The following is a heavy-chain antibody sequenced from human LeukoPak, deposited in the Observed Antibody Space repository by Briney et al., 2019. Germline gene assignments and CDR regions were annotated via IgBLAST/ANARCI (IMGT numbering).Heavy chain of an antibody. J-gene: IGHJ4*02. Sequence: GGSLRLSCAASGFTFSNYWMSWARQAPGKGLEWVANIKQDGSEKYYVDSVKGRFTISRDNAKNSLYLQMNSLGPEDTAVYYCAALGGSGWYAYWGQGTLVTVSS. CDR2: IKQDGSEK. CDR3: AALGGSGWYAY. V-gene: IGHV3-7*01. CDR1: GFTFSNYW. D-gene: IGHD6-19*01.